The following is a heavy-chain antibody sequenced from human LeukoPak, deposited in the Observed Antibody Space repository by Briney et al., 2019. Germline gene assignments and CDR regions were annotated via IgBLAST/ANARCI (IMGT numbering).Heavy chain of an antibody. CDR1: GFTFSSYR. CDR2: IKADGSGK. D-gene: IGHD3-10*01. V-gene: IGHV3-7*01. Sequence: GGSLRLSCAASGFTFSSYRMNWVRQAPGMGLERVANIKADGSGKYYVDSVRGRFSISRDNAKNSLYLELNSLRAEDTGVYFCARDRGWQQFDYWGQGTLVTVSS. J-gene: IGHJ4*01. CDR3: ARDRGWQQFDY.